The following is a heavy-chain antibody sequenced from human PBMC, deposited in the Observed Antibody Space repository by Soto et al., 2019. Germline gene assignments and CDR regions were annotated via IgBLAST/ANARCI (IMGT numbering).Heavy chain of an antibody. J-gene: IGHJ4*02. V-gene: IGHV3-66*01. CDR3: ARNPEAPGGGEY. CDR2: IYSAGST. D-gene: IGHD2-15*01. CDR1: GLTVSDNY. Sequence: EVQLVESGGGLVQPGGSLRLSCAASGLTVSDNYMSWVRQAPGKGLEWVSVIYSAGSTSYADSVKRRFTISKDNSKNTAYPEMNGQRAEDTSVYYCARNPEAPGGGEYWGQGTLVSVSS.